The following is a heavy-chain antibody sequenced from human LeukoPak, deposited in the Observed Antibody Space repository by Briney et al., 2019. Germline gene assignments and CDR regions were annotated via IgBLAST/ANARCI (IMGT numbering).Heavy chain of an antibody. CDR3: TSLDYYGSGSPVY. CDR1: GFTFSGSA. Sequence: GGSLRLSCAASGFTFSGSAMHWVRQASGKGLEWVGRIRSKANSYATAYAASVKGRFTISRDDSKNTAYLQMNSLKTEDTAVYYCTSLDYYGSGSPVYWGQGTLVTVSS. D-gene: IGHD3-10*01. CDR2: IRSKANSYAT. J-gene: IGHJ4*02. V-gene: IGHV3-73*01.